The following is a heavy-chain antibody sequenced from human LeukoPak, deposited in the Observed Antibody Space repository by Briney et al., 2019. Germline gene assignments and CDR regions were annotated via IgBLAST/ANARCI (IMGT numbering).Heavy chain of an antibody. CDR3: ARDPGSSWYYFDY. V-gene: IGHV3-66*01. CDR1: GFTVSSNY. D-gene: IGHD6-13*01. J-gene: IGHJ4*02. CDR2: IYSDGST. Sequence: GGSLRLSCAASGFTVSSNYMSWVRQAPGKGLEWVSLIYSDGSTYYADSVRGRFTISRDNSKNTLYLQMNSLRAEDTAVYYCARDPGSSWYYFDYWGQGTLVTVSS.